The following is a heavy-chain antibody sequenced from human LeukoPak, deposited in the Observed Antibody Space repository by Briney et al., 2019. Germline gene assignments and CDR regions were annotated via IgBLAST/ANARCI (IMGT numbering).Heavy chain of an antibody. CDR1: GVSFSGYY. CDR3: ARQSSRNDYYYYYYMDV. CDR2: INHSGST. V-gene: IGHV4-34*01. J-gene: IGHJ6*03. D-gene: IGHD1-14*01. Sequence: SETLSLTCAVYGVSFSGYYWSWIRQPPGKGLEWFGEINHSGSTNYNPTLKRRVTISVDTSKNQFSLKLSSVTAADTAGYYCARQSSRNDYYYYYYMDVWGKGTTVTVSS.